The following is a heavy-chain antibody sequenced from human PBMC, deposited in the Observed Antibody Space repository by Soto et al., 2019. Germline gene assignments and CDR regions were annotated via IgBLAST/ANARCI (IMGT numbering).Heavy chain of an antibody. J-gene: IGHJ1*01. V-gene: IGHV4-59*08. CDR2: IYYSGST. CDR1: GASISRYY. CDR3: ARHSWLQLLPQY. Sequence: PSETLSLTCTVSGASISRYYWSWIRQPPGKGLEWIGYIYYSGSTYYNPSLKSRVTVSVDTSKNQFSLKLSSVTAADTAVYYCARHSWLQLLPQYWGPGTLVTVSS. D-gene: IGHD5-12*01.